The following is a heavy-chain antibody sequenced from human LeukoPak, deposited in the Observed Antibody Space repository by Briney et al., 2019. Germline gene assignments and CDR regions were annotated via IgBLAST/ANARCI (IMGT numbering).Heavy chain of an antibody. CDR1: GFTFRSNA. Sequence: GGSLRLSCTDSGFTFRSNAMSWVRQAPGKGLEWVSSISSSSSYIYYADSVKGRFTISRDNAKNSLYLQMNSLRAEDTAVYYCARALPSPLYSGSYADAFDIWGQGTMVTVSS. CDR2: ISSSSSYI. CDR3: ARALPSPLYSGSYADAFDI. J-gene: IGHJ3*02. D-gene: IGHD1-26*01. V-gene: IGHV3-21*01.